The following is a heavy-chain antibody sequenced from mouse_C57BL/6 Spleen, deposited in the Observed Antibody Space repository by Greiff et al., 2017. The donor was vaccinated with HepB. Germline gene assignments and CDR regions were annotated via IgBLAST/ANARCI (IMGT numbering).Heavy chain of an antibody. Sequence: QVQLKQSGAELVRPGASVTLSCKASGYTFTDYEMHWVKQTPVHGLEWIGAIDPETGGTAYNQKFKGKAILTADKSSITAYMELRSLTSEDSAVYYCTRRHWVYAMDYWGQGTSVTVSS. CDR2: IDPETGGT. J-gene: IGHJ4*01. CDR1: GYTFTDYE. D-gene: IGHD4-1*01. CDR3: TRRHWVYAMDY. V-gene: IGHV1-15*01.